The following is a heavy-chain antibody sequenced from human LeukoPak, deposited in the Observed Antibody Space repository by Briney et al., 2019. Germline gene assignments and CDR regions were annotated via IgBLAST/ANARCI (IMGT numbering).Heavy chain of an antibody. CDR3: ARDLQDGVPTGY. CDR2: IKKDGSEK. D-gene: IGHD4-17*01. V-gene: IGHV3-7*01. Sequence: SGGSLRLSCAASGFTFSSYWMNWARQAPGKGLEWVGNIKKDGSEKYYVESLKGRFTISRDNVKNSLYLQMNSLRAEDTAVYYCARDLQDGVPTGYWGQGTLVIVS. CDR1: GFTFSSYW. J-gene: IGHJ4*02.